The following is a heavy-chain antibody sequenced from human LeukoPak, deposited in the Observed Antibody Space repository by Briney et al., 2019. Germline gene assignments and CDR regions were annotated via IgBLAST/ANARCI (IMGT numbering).Heavy chain of an antibody. CDR3: ARDRGIAVAVGLNWFDP. J-gene: IGHJ5*02. D-gene: IGHD6-19*01. CDR2: IWYDGSNK. V-gene: IGHV3-33*01. Sequence: PGRSLRLSCAASGFTFSSYGMHWVRQAPGKGLEGVAVIWYDGSNKYYADSVKGRFTISRDNSKNTLYLQMNSLRAEDTAVYYCARDRGIAVAVGLNWFDPWGQGTLVTVSS. CDR1: GFTFSSYG.